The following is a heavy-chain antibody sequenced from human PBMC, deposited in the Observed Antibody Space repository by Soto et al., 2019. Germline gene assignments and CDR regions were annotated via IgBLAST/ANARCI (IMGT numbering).Heavy chain of an antibody. CDR1: GGSISTYY. D-gene: IGHD4-17*01. CDR3: ARDRQHTYGNCFDP. V-gene: IGHV4-59*01. J-gene: IGHJ5*02. CDR2: VYNSGST. Sequence: TLSLTCTVSGGSISTYYWSWIRQPPGKGLEWIGYVYNSGSTKYNPSLKSRVTIWESTSKNQVSLRLTSVTAADTAVYYCARDRQHTYGNCFDPWGQGTLVTVSS.